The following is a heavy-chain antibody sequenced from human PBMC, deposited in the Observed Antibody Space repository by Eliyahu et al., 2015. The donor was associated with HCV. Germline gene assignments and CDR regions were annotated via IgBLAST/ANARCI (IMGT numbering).Heavy chain of an antibody. Sequence: QVQLVESGGGVVQPGRSLRLSCAAXGFTFSSYGMHWVRQAPGKGLEWVAVISYDGSNKYYADSVKGRFTISRDNSKNTLYLQMNSLRAEDTAVYYCAKVGVLGYYYDSSGYYTLDYWGQGTLVTVPS. CDR1: GFTFSSYG. CDR2: ISYDGSNK. V-gene: IGHV3-30*18. D-gene: IGHD3-22*01. J-gene: IGHJ4*02. CDR3: AKVGVLGYYYDSSGYYTLDY.